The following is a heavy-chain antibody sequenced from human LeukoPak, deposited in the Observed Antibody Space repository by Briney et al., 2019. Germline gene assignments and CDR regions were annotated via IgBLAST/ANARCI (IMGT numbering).Heavy chain of an antibody. V-gene: IGHV4-31*03. CDR2: IYYSGST. J-gene: IGHJ4*02. CDR1: GGSINSGGYY. D-gene: IGHD1-26*01. CDR3: ARVVWAKGFDY. Sequence: PSQTLSLTCTVSGGSINSGGYYWSWIRQHPGKGLEWIGYIYYSGSTNYNPSLKSRVTISVDTSKNQFSLKLSSVTAADTAVYYCARVVWAKGFDYWGQGTLVTVSS.